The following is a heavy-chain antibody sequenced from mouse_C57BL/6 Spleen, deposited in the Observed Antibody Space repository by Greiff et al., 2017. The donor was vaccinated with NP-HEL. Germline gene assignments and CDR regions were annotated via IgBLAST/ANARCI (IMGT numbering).Heavy chain of an antibody. V-gene: IGHV1-53*01. CDR2: INPSNGGT. J-gene: IGHJ4*01. D-gene: IGHD2-4*01. CDR1: GYTFTSYW. Sequence: QVQLKQPGTELVKPGASVKLSCKASGYTFTSYWMHWVKQRPGQGLEWIGNINPSNGGTNYNEKFKSKATLTVDKSSSTAYMQLSSLTSEDSAVYYCARPLYYDYDGYAMDYWGQGTSVTVSS. CDR3: ARPLYYDYDGYAMDY.